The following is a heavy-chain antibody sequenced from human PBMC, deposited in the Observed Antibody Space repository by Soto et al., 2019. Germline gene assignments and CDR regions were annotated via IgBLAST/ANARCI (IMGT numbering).Heavy chain of an antibody. Sequence: ASVKVSCKASGGTFSSYAISWVRQAPGQGLEWMGGIIPIFGTANYAQKFQGRVTITADESTSTAYMELSSLRSEDTAVYYCASHYYGSGTHYYGMDVWGQGTTVTVS. CDR2: IIPIFGTA. D-gene: IGHD3-10*01. CDR1: GGTFSSYA. V-gene: IGHV1-69*13. CDR3: ASHYYGSGTHYYGMDV. J-gene: IGHJ6*02.